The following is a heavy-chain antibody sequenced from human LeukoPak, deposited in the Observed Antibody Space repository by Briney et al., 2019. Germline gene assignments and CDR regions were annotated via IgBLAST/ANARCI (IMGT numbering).Heavy chain of an antibody. CDR3: ARYGSLPPPTRDRGRDYYYYGMDV. D-gene: IGHD4-17*01. J-gene: IGHJ6*02. Sequence: ASVKVSCKASGYTFTSYAMHWVRQAPGQRLEWMGWINAGNGNTKYSQKFQGRVTITRDTSASTAYMELSSLRSEDTAVYYCARYGSLPPPTRDRGRDYYYYGMDVWGQGTTVTVSS. CDR2: INAGNGNT. V-gene: IGHV1-3*01. CDR1: GYTFTSYA.